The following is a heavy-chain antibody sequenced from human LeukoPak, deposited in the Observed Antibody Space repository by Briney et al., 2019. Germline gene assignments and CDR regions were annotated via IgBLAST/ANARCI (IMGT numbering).Heavy chain of an antibody. Sequence: SETLSLTCTVSGASISGYYWSWIRQPPGKGLEWIGYINYSGSTNYNPSLKSRVTISVDTSKNQFSLKLSSVTAADTAVYYCARTEYCTGGSCYYSDYWGQGTLVTVSS. CDR3: ARTEYCTGGSCYYSDY. CDR2: INYSGST. D-gene: IGHD2-15*01. CDR1: GASISGYY. V-gene: IGHV4-59*01. J-gene: IGHJ4*02.